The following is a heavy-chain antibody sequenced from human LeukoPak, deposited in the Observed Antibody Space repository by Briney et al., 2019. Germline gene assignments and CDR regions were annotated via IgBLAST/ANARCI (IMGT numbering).Heavy chain of an antibody. CDR1: GGTFSSYA. D-gene: IGHD1-26*01. J-gene: IGHJ4*02. V-gene: IGHV1-24*01. CDR2: FGPEDGET. CDR3: ATVFFSGSYYFDY. Sequence: ASVKVSCKASGGTFSSYAISWVRQAPGKGLEWMGGFGPEDGETIYAQKFQGRVTMTEDTSTDTTYMELSSLRFEDTAVYYCATVFFSGSYYFDYWGQGTLVTVSS.